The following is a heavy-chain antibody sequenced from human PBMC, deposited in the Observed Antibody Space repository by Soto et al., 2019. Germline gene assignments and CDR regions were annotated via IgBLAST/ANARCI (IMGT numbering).Heavy chain of an antibody. CDR1: GGSFSGYY. V-gene: IGHV4-34*01. CDR3: ARSEATAPDY. J-gene: IGHJ4*02. Sequence: SETLSLTCAVYGGSFSGYYWSWIRQPPGKGLEWIGEINHSGSTNYNPSLKSRVTISIDTSKKQFSLTLSSVTAADTAVYYCARSEATAPDYWGQGTLVTVSS. CDR2: INHSGST.